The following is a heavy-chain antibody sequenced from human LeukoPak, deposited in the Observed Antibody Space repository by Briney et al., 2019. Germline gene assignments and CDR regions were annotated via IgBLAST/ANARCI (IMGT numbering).Heavy chain of an antibody. CDR3: ARVGVGGYDSMWYFDL. Sequence: SETLSLTCTVSGGSISSYYWIWIRQPPGKGLEWIGYISYSGRTDYNPSLKSRVTISGDTSKNQFSLRLNSVTAADTAVYYCARVGVGGYDSMWYFDLWGRGTRVPLSS. CDR1: GGSISSYY. CDR2: ISYSGRT. D-gene: IGHD3-22*01. V-gene: IGHV4-59*08. J-gene: IGHJ2*01.